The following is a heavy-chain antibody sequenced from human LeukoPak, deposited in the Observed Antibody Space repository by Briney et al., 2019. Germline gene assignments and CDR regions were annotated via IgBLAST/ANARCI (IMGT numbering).Heavy chain of an antibody. CDR1: GFTFDDYA. J-gene: IGHJ6*03. CDR2: ISWNSGSI. D-gene: IGHD3-9*01. V-gene: IGHV3-9*01. Sequence: GGSLRLSCAASGFTFDDYAMHWVRQAPGKGLEWVSGISWNSGSIGYADSVKGRFTISRDNAKNSLYLQMNSLRADDTAVYYCAREPYDILTGSPYYYYMDVWGKGTTVTVSS. CDR3: AREPYDILTGSPYYYYMDV.